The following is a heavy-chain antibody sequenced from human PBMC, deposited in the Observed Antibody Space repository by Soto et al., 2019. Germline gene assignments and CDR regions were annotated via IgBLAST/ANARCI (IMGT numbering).Heavy chain of an antibody. V-gene: IGHV4-59*01. CDR2: FYKSGTT. CDR1: GDSINSYY. CDR3: ARTYDNSGPNSGGYAFDI. J-gene: IGHJ3*02. Sequence: QVQLQESGPGLVKPSETLSFTCTVSGDSINSYYWSWIRQPPGKGLEWIAYFYKSGTTNYNPSLKSGCTISVXTXXXQXALKLSSVTAADTAVYYCARTYDNSGPNSGGYAFDIWGQGTMLTVSS. D-gene: IGHD3-22*01.